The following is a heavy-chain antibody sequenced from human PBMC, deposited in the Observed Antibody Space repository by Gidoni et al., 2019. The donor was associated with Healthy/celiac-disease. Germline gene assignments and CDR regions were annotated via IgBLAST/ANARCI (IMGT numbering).Heavy chain of an antibody. CDR3: SYFDL. V-gene: IGHV3-72*01. CDR1: GFTFSDTY. Sequence: EVQLVESGGGLVQPGGYLRLSCAVSGFTFSDTYMDWVRQAPGKWLELIGRSRNKANSYTTQYAASVRGRFTISRDDSKNSLYLQMNNLKTEDTAVYYCSYFDLWGRGTLVTVSS. J-gene: IGHJ2*01. CDR2: SRNKANSYTT.